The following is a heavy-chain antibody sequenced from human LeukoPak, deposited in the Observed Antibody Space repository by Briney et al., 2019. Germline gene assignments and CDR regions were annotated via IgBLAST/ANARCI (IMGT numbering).Heavy chain of an antibody. D-gene: IGHD4-23*01. Sequence: GGSLRLPCAASGFTFDDYGMSWVRQAPGKGLVWVSRIKSDGSSTSYADSVKGRFTISRDNAKNTLYLQMNSLRAEDTAVYYCASRGVVTGAFDIWGQGTMVTVSS. V-gene: IGHV3-74*01. J-gene: IGHJ3*02. CDR1: GFTFDDYG. CDR2: IKSDGSST. CDR3: ASRGVVTGAFDI.